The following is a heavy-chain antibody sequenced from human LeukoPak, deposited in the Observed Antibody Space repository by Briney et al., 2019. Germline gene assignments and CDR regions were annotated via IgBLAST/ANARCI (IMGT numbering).Heavy chain of an antibody. V-gene: IGHV3-7*01. J-gene: IGHJ4*02. CDR3: ARDGVSDRAYFDY. CDR2: IKQDGSEK. CDR1: GFTFSSYW. Sequence: TGGSLRLSCAASGFTFSSYWMSWVRQAPGKGLEWVANIKQDGSEKYYVDSVKGRFTISRDNAKNSLYLQMNSLRAEDTAVYYCARDGVSDRAYFDYWGLGTLVTVSS. D-gene: IGHD2-21*01.